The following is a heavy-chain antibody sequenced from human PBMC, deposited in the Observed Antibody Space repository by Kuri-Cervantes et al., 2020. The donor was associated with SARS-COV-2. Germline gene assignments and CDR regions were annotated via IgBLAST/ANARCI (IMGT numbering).Heavy chain of an antibody. CDR1: GGSFSGYS. J-gene: IGHJ5*02. D-gene: IGHD2-15*01. CDR2: INHRGSP. CDR3: AVWGGVATRRRNWFDP. V-gene: IGHV4-34*01. Sequence: SETLSRTCAVYGGSFSGYSWSWTRQPPGKGLEWIGEINHRGSPNYHPSLKSRVTISVDTSKNQFSLKLSSVPAADTAVYDCAVWGGVATRRRNWFDPWGQGNRV.